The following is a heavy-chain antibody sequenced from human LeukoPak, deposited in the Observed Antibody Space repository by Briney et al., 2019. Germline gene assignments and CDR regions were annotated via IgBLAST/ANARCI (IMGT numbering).Heavy chain of an antibody. J-gene: IGHJ4*02. D-gene: IGHD6-19*01. Sequence: PGGSLRLSCAASGFTFSSYWMHWVRQAPGKGLVWVSRINSDGSSTSYADSVKGRFTISRDNAKNTLYLQMNSLRAEDTAVYYCARDPPPYSSGWHGSVWGQGTLVTVSS. CDR1: GFTFSSYW. CDR2: INSDGSST. CDR3: ARDPPPYSSGWHGSV. V-gene: IGHV3-74*01.